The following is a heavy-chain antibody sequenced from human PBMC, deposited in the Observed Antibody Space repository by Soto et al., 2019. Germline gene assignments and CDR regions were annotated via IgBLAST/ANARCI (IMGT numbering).Heavy chain of an antibody. Sequence: GGSLRLSCAASRFTFSSYSMNWVRQAPGKGLEWVSYYADSVKGRFTLFRDNSKNTLYLQMNSLRAEDTAVYYCAKRGYDYGRFDYWGQGTLVTVSS. CDR1: RFTFSSYS. CDR3: AKRGYDYGRFDY. V-gene: IGHV3-23*05. D-gene: IGHD5-12*01. J-gene: IGHJ4*02.